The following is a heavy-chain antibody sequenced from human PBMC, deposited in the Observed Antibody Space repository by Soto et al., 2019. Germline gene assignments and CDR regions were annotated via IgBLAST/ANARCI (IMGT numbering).Heavy chain of an antibody. CDR1: GGTFGNSA. CDR2: IIPIFPTP. V-gene: IGHV1-69*05. J-gene: IGHJ6*02. Sequence: QVQLVQSGAEVKKPGSSVTVSCKASGGTFGNSAISWVRQAPGQGLEWMGGIIPIFPTPDYPQKFKERVXXXXXXXXXXXXXXXXXXXXXXXXXXXXXXXXXXXXXGGNYYYAIDVWGQGTTVTVSS. CDR3: XXXXXXXXXGGNYYYAIDV.